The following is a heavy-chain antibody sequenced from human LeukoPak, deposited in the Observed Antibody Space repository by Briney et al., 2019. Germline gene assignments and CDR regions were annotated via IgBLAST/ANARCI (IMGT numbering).Heavy chain of an antibody. D-gene: IGHD3-10*01. CDR2: IFHRGDT. V-gene: IGHV4-38-2*02. CDR3: ARRFGP. CDR1: GYSMTLGYY. Sequence: SETLSLTCNVSGYSMTLGYYWAWIRQPPGKGLEWIGSIFHRGDTDYNPSLKSRVSISVDTSKNQFSLKLKSVTAADTATYYCARRFGPWGQGTLVTVSS. J-gene: IGHJ5*02.